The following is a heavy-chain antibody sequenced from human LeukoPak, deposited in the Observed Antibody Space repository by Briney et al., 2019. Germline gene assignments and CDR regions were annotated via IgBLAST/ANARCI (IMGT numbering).Heavy chain of an antibody. Sequence: GGSLRLSCTASGFTFSSYEMNWVRQAPGKGLEWVSYISSSGSTIYYADSVKGRFTISRDNAKNSLFLQMNSLRAADTAVYYCARLVDGMDVWGQGTTVTVSS. J-gene: IGHJ6*02. CDR3: ARLVDGMDV. CDR2: ISSSGSTI. CDR1: GFTFSSYE. V-gene: IGHV3-48*03. D-gene: IGHD2-8*02.